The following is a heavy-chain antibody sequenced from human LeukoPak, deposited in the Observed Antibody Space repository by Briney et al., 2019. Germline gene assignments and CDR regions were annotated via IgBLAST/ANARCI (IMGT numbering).Heavy chain of an antibody. D-gene: IGHD4-17*01. CDR3: AKGTKLYDYGDYTMDY. CDR1: GFTFSSYA. CDR2: ISGSGGST. Sequence: GGSLRLSCAASGFTFSSYAVSWVRQAPGKGLEWVSAISGSGGSTYYADSVKGRFTISRDNSKNTLYLQMNSLRAEDTAVYYCAKGTKLYDYGDYTMDYWGQGTLVTVSS. V-gene: IGHV3-23*01. J-gene: IGHJ4*02.